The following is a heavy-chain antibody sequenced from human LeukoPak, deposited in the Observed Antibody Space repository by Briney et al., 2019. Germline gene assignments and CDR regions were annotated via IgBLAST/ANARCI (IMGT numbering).Heavy chain of an antibody. V-gene: IGHV3-21*01. D-gene: IGHD3-16*01. CDR3: ARDVFLGDSGYFDL. Sequence: PGGSLRLSCAASGFTFSTFSMNWVRQAPGKGLEWVSSISSSSSYIYYADSVKGRFTISRDNAKNSLYLQMNSLRAEDTAVYYCARDVFLGDSGYFDLWGRGTLVTVSS. J-gene: IGHJ2*01. CDR1: GFTFSTFS. CDR2: ISSSSSYI.